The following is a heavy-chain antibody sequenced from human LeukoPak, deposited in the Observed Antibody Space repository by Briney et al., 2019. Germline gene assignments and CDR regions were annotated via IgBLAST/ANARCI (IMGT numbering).Heavy chain of an antibody. CDR1: GYTFTGYY. CDR3: ARSPEYYYDSSGYSFDY. D-gene: IGHD3-22*01. Sequence: ASVKVSCEASGYTFTGYYMHWVRQAPGQGLEWMGRINPNSGGTNYAQKFQGRVTMTRDTSISTAYMELSRLRSDDTAVYYCARSPEYYYDSSGYSFDYWGQGTLVTVSS. V-gene: IGHV1-2*06. J-gene: IGHJ4*02. CDR2: INPNSGGT.